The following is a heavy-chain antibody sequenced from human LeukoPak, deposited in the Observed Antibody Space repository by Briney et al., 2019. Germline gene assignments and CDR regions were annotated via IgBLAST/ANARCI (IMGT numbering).Heavy chain of an antibody. CDR1: GFTLSSYS. J-gene: IGHJ4*02. CDR2: ISSSRSYI. CDR3: ARAEGGDCYNYDY. D-gene: IGHD5-24*01. V-gene: IGHV3-21*03. Sequence: GGSLRLSCAASGFTLSSYSMNWVRQAPGKGLEWVSSISSSRSYIYYADSVKGRFTISRDNAKNSLYLQITSLRAEDTAVCYCARAEGGDCYNYDYWGQGTLVTVSS.